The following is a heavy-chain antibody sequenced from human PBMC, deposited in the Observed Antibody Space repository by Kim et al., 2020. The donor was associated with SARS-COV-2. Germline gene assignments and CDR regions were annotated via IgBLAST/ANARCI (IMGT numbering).Heavy chain of an antibody. V-gene: IGHV4-31*02. D-gene: IGHD2-8*01. CDR3: ARGVYY. Sequence: SYSGSTYYYPSLRSRLTISVDTSKNQFSLKLSSVTAADTAVYYCARGVYYWGQGTLVTVSS. CDR2: SYSGST. J-gene: IGHJ4*02.